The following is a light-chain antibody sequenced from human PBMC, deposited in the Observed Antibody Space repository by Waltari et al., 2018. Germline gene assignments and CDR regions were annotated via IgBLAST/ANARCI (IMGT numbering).Light chain of an antibody. CDR1: QSLLHPNGHKY. Sequence: EIVMTQSPLSLSVTPGEPASISCTSSQSLLHPNGHKYLDWYLQKPGQSPQLRIYFASNRAPGVPDRFSGSESGTLFTLRISRVEAEDVVVYYCMQALQTPITFGQGTRLDIK. V-gene: IGKV2-28*01. CDR3: MQALQTPIT. J-gene: IGKJ5*01. CDR2: FAS.